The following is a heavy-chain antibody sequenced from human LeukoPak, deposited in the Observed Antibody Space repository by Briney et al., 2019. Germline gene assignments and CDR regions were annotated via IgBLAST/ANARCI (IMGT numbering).Heavy chain of an antibody. CDR2: ISSDGSST. Sequence: GGSLRLSCAASGFTFRNHWMYWVRQTPGKGLVWVSRISSDGSSTTYADSVKGRFTISRDNAKNTLYLQMNNLRAEDTAMYYCARDQRVTGRPDIDYWGQGTLVIVSS. CDR3: ARDQRVTGRPDIDY. J-gene: IGHJ4*02. CDR1: GFTFRNHW. D-gene: IGHD6-6*01. V-gene: IGHV3-74*03.